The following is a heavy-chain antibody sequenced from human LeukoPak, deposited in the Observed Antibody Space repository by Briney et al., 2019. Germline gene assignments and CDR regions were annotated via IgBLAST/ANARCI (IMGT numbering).Heavy chain of an antibody. CDR3: ARGYSSGWYPNYYYYMDV. Sequence: GASVKVSCKASGYTFTSYGISWVRQAPGQGLEWMGWISAYNGNTNYAQKLQGRVTMTTDTSTSTAYMELSRLRSDDTAVYYCARGYSSGWYPNYYYYMDVWGKGTTVTVSS. D-gene: IGHD6-19*01. J-gene: IGHJ6*03. V-gene: IGHV1-18*01. CDR1: GYTFTSYG. CDR2: ISAYNGNT.